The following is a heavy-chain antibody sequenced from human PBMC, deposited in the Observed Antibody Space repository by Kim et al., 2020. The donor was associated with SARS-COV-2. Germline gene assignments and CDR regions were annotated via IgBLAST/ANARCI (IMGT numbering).Heavy chain of an antibody. D-gene: IGHD6-13*01. V-gene: IGHV4-59*01. J-gene: IGHJ1*01. Sequence: SETLSLTCTVSTDSISNYYWSWIRQPPGKGLEWIGYIYYSETHYNPSLRSRVSISVDTSKNQFSLKLSSVTAADTAVYYCARSVGYGSSFQHWGQGNLVTVSS. CDR1: TDSISNYY. CDR3: ARSVGYGSSFQH. CDR2: IYYSET.